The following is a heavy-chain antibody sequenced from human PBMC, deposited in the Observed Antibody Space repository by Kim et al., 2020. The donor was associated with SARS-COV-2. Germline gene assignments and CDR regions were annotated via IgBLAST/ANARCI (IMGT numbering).Heavy chain of an antibody. CDR2: INCDGNSI. CDR3: ARGHLSGGCGNKL. D-gene: IGHD2-15*01. Sequence: GGSLRLSCAASGFTFSSYWMHWVRQAPGKGLVWVSRINCDGNSIDYADSVKGRFTISRDNAKNTLYLQMNSLTAEDTAVYYCARGHLSGGCGNKLWGQGTLVTVSS. J-gene: IGHJ4*02. V-gene: IGHV3-74*01. CDR1: GFTFSSYW.